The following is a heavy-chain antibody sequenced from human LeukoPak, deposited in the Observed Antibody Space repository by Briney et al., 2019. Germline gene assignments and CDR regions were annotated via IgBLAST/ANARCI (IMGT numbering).Heavy chain of an antibody. CDR3: ARTVGAGVVVPAASYFDY. CDR2: ISLTGLT. Sequence: SGTLSLTCGVSGGSISNTNWWSWVRQPPGQGLEWIGEISLTGLTHYNPSLESRVTVSLDKSKNQLSLNLTSVTAADTAVYYCARTVGAGVVVPAASYFDYWGQGTLVTVSS. J-gene: IGHJ4*02. V-gene: IGHV4-4*02. CDR1: GGSISNTNW. D-gene: IGHD2-2*01.